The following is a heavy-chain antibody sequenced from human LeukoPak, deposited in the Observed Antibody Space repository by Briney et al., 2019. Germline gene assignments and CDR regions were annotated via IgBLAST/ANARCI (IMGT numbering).Heavy chain of an antibody. CDR1: GFTFSSYS. D-gene: IGHD6-13*01. J-gene: IGHJ6*03. Sequence: GGSLRLSCAASGFTFSSYSMNWVRQAPGKGLEWVSYISSSSSTIYYADSVKGRFTISRDNAKNSLYLQMNSLRAEDTAVYYCARDPSSWYYYYMDVWGKGTTVTMSS. CDR2: ISSSSSTI. V-gene: IGHV3-48*01. CDR3: ARDPSSWYYYYMDV.